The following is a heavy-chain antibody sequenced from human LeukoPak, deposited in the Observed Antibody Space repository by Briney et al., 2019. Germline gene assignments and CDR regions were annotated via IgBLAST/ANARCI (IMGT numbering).Heavy chain of an antibody. CDR1: GGSISSGGYY. Sequence: PSQTLSLTCTVSGGSISSGGYYWSWIRQPPGKGLEWIGYIYYSGSTNYNPSLKSRVTISVDTSKNQFSLKLSSVTAADTAVYYCARQEYRPDTLVYSSSVLYAFDIWGQGTMVTVSS. V-gene: IGHV4-61*08. CDR2: IYYSGST. J-gene: IGHJ3*02. CDR3: ARQEYRPDTLVYSSSVLYAFDI. D-gene: IGHD6-6*01.